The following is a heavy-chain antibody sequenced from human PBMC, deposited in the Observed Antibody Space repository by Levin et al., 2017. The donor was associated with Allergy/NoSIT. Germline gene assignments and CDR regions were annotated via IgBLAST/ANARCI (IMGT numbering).Heavy chain of an antibody. D-gene: IGHD1-1*01. Sequence: ASVKVSCKASRYIFSDYFIHWVRQAPGQGLEWMGWINPHSGDTKYAQEFQGRVTMTRDTSISTAYMELTRLTSDDTAVYYCARDLYKDDSVFGYWGQGTLVTVFS. CDR1: RYIFSDYF. CDR3: ARDLYKDDSVFGY. J-gene: IGHJ4*02. V-gene: IGHV1-2*02. CDR2: INPHSGDT.